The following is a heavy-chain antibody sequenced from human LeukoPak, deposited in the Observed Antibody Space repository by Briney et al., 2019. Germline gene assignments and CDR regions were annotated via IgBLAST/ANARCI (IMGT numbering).Heavy chain of an antibody. D-gene: IGHD2-15*01. Sequence: SVKVSCKTSAGTFSSYAISWVRQAPGQGLEWMGGIIPIFGTANYAQKFQGRVTITADKSTSTAYMELSSLRSEDTAVYYCARSSIADCSGGSCYSLYYYYMDVWGKGTTVTVSS. CDR3: ARSSIADCSGGSCYSLYYYYMDV. V-gene: IGHV1-69*06. J-gene: IGHJ6*03. CDR1: AGTFSSYA. CDR2: IIPIFGTA.